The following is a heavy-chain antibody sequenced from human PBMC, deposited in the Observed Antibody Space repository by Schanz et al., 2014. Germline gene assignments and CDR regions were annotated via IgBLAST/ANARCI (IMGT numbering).Heavy chain of an antibody. CDR1: GFSFSSYA. D-gene: IGHD3-10*01. CDR3: VRDELLWFGEVLSLDY. V-gene: IGHV3-23*01. J-gene: IGHJ4*02. CDR2: ISGSGAST. Sequence: EVQLLESGGGLVQHGGSLRLSCATSGFSFSSYAINWVRQAPGKGLEWVSGISGSGASTYYADSVKGRFTISRDNSNKTVDLQMNSLRAEDTALYYCVRDELLWFGEVLSLDYWGQGALVTVSS.